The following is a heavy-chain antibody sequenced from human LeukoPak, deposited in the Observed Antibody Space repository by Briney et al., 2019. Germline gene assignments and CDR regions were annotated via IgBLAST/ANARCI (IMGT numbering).Heavy chain of an antibody. CDR1: GGSTSNYY. CDR3: ASLLTYFDY. V-gene: IGHV4-59*01. CDR2: IYYSGST. J-gene: IGHJ4*02. Sequence: PETPCLTCTVPGGSTSNYYWCWISAPPGKGLEWIGYIYYSGSTNYHPSLKSRVTISVDTSKNQVSLKLSSVTAADTAVYYCASLLTYFDYWGQGTLDTVSS.